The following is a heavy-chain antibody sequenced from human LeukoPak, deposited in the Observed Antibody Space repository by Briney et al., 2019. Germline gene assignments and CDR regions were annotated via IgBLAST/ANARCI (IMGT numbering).Heavy chain of an antibody. CDR1: GYSISSGYY. CDR3: ARLGAVAGDYYYYYYMDV. J-gene: IGHJ6*03. Sequence: PSETLSLTCTVSGYSISSGYYWAWIRQPPGKGLEWIGYIYYSGSTNYNPSLKSRVTISVDTSKNQFSLKLSSVTAADTAVYYCARLGAVAGDYYYYYYMDVWGKGTTVTVSS. CDR2: IYYSGST. V-gene: IGHV4-61*01. D-gene: IGHD6-19*01.